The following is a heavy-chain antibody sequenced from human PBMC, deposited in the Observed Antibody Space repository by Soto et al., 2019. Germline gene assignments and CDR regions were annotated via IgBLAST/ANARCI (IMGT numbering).Heavy chain of an antibody. Sequence: PSETLSLTCTVSGGSIYRSGYYWGWIRQPPGRGQEWIGNIDYNGVTYSNPSLKSRVTISRDTSKNQFSLKLTSVTAADTALYYCGKVLVGATGHTDSDSWGPGTLVTVSS. V-gene: IGHV4-39*01. D-gene: IGHD2-15*01. CDR1: GGSIYRSGYY. CDR3: GKVLVGATGHTDSDS. CDR2: IDYNGVT. J-gene: IGHJ4*02.